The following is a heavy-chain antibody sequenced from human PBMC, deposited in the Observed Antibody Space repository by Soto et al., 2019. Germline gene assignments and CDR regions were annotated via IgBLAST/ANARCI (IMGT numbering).Heavy chain of an antibody. J-gene: IGHJ4*02. CDR3: AKSLGGDFWSGYCAHGYFDY. CDR2: ISGSGGST. Sequence: EVQLLESGGGLVQPGGSLRLSCAASGFTFSSYAMSWVRQAPGKGLEWVSAISGSGGSTYYADSVKGRFTISRDNSKNTLYLQMNSLRAEDTAVYYCAKSLGGDFWSGYCAHGYFDYWGQGTLVTVSS. D-gene: IGHD3-3*01. V-gene: IGHV3-23*01. CDR1: GFTFSSYA.